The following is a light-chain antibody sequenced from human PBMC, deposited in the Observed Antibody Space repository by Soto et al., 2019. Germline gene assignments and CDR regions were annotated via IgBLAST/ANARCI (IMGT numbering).Light chain of an antibody. Sequence: EIVLTQSPGTLSLSPGERATLSCRASQSVNNNYLAWYQQKPGQAPSLLISGASSRATGIPDRFSGSGSGTDFTLTISRLEPEDFAVYYCQQYGTSSLTFGGGNKVEIK. CDR2: GAS. CDR3: QQYGTSSLT. CDR1: QSVNNNY. J-gene: IGKJ4*01. V-gene: IGKV3-20*01.